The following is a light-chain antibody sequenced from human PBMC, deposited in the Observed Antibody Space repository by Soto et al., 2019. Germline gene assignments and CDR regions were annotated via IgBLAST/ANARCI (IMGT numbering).Light chain of an antibody. CDR2: VAS. V-gene: IGKV3-15*01. Sequence: EIVMTQSPATLSVSPWESSTLSCRSSQTIRNNLSWYQQKPVQAPRLLIYVASNRATDITARFSGSGSGTDLNLTISSLQSEDCAFSYCQQYNSWHLTFGGGNNVDIK. CDR3: QQYNSWHLT. CDR1: QTIRNN. J-gene: IGKJ4*01.